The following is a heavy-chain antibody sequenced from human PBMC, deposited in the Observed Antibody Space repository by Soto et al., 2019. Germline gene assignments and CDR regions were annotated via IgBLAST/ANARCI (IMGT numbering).Heavy chain of an antibody. CDR1: GGSFSGYY. V-gene: IGHV4-34*01. CDR3: ARAPVVYDYIWGSYRPESYFDY. CDR2: INHSGST. D-gene: IGHD3-16*02. Sequence: SETLSLTCAVYGGSFSGYYWSWIRQPPGKGLEWIGEINHSGSTNYNPSLKSRVTISVDTSKNQFSLKLSSVTAADTAVFYCARAPVVYDYIWGSYRPESYFDYWGQGTLVTVSS. J-gene: IGHJ4*02.